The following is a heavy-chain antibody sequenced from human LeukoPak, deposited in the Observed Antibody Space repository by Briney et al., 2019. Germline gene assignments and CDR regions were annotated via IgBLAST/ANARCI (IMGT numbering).Heavy chain of an antibody. V-gene: IGHV3-21*01. CDR3: ASTPDCNYLPGY. J-gene: IGHJ4*02. Sequence: GGSLRLSCAASGFTFSSYAMSWVRQAPGKGLEWVSSISSSSSYIYYADSVKGRFTISRDNAKNSLYLQMNSLRAEDTAVYYCASTPDCNYLPGYWGQGTLVTVSS. D-gene: IGHD1-7*01. CDR1: GFTFSSYA. CDR2: ISSSSSYI.